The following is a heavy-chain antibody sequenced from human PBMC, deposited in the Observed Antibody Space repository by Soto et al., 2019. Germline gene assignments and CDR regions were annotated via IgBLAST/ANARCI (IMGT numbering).Heavy chain of an antibody. D-gene: IGHD6-13*01. V-gene: IGHV5-51*01. J-gene: IGHJ4*02. Sequence: HGESLKISCESSGYTFANYWTGWVRQVPGKGLEWMGIIYPGDHETRYSPSFHGKVSISADKSINTAYLQWNSLEASDTAFYFCARSPRSSPYFDYWGQGALVTVSS. CDR3: ARSPRSSPYFDY. CDR1: GYTFANYW. CDR2: IYPGDHET.